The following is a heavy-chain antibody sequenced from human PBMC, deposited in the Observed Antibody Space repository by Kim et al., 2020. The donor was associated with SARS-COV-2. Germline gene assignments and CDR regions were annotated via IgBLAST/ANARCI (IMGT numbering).Heavy chain of an antibody. CDR1: GYTFTSYD. D-gene: IGHD2-2*01. Sequence: ASVKVSCKASGYTFTSYDINWVRQATGQGLEWMGWMNPNSGNTGYAQKFQGRVTMTRNTSISTAYMELSSLRSEDTAVYYCARRRACSSTSCFDYWGQGTLVTVSS. CDR3: ARRRACSSTSCFDY. V-gene: IGHV1-8*01. J-gene: IGHJ4*02. CDR2: MNPNSGNT.